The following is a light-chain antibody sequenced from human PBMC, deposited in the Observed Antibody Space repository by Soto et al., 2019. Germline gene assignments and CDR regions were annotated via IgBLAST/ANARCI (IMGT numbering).Light chain of an antibody. CDR2: EVT. Sequence: QSALTQPASVSGSPGQSITISCTGTSSDVDDFKYVSWYQQHPGKAPKLMIYEVTNRPSGVSNRFSGSKSGNTASLTISGLQAEDEADYYCSSFTRSSTWVFGRGTKLTVL. CDR1: SSDVDDFKY. V-gene: IGLV2-14*01. J-gene: IGLJ3*02. CDR3: SSFTRSSTWV.